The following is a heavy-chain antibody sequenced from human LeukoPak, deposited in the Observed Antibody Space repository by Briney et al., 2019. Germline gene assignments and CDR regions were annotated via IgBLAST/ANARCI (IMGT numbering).Heavy chain of an antibody. Sequence: GGSLRLSCAASGFTFSSYSMNWVRQAPGKGLEWVSYISSSSSTIYYADSVKGRFTISRDNAKDSLYLQMNSLRAEDTAVYYCARGTVEVVVVPAAYMDVWGQGTTVTVSS. D-gene: IGHD2-2*01. CDR2: ISSSSSTI. J-gene: IGHJ6*02. CDR1: GFTFSSYS. V-gene: IGHV3-48*01. CDR3: ARGTVEVVVVPAAYMDV.